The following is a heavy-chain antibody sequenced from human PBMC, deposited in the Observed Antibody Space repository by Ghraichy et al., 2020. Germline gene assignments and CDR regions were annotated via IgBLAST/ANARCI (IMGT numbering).Heavy chain of an antibody. Sequence: GGSLRLSCAASGFTFSIYGMHWVRQAPGKGLEWVAVISYDGSIKFYADSVKGRFTISRDSSKNTLHLQMNSLRADDTAVYYCATVKGPYNSNRPGHNFDGMAVWGKGTIVTVSS. J-gene: IGHJ6*04. D-gene: IGHD1-20*01. CDR3: ATVKGPYNSNRPGHNFDGMAV. CDR1: GFTFSIYG. V-gene: IGHV3-30*03. CDR2: ISYDGSIK.